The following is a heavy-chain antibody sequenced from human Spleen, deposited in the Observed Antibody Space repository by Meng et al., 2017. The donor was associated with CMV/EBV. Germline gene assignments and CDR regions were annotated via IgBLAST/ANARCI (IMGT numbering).Heavy chain of an antibody. D-gene: IGHD3-3*01. Sequence: CAASGFTFSSYAMHWVRQAPGKGLEWVALIWYDGSNKYYADSVKGRFTISRDNSKNTLYLQMNSLRAEDTAVYYCARIFGVVIPFDYWGQGTLVTVSS. CDR2: IWYDGSNK. CDR1: GFTFSSYA. J-gene: IGHJ4*02. CDR3: ARIFGVVIPFDY. V-gene: IGHV3-33*01.